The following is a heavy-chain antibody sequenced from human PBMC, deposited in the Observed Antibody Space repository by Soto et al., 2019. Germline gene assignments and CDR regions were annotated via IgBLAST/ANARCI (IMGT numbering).Heavy chain of an antibody. J-gene: IGHJ5*02. Sequence: PSQTLSLTCAISGDSVSSNSAAWNWIRQSPSRGLEWLGRTYYRSKWYNDYAVSVKSRITINPDTSKNQFSLQLNSVTPEDTAVYYCARDPGLWFGESPQFDPWGQGTLVTVSS. CDR3: ARDPGLWFGESPQFDP. V-gene: IGHV6-1*01. CDR2: TYYRSKWYN. CDR1: GDSVSSNSAA. D-gene: IGHD3-10*01.